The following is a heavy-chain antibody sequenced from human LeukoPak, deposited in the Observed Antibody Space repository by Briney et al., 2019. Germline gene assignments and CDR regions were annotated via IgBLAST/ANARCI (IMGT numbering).Heavy chain of an antibody. CDR1: QFTFSRYA. Sequence: LRRSYAPSQFTFSRYAKSWVHDAPGKALEYVSDISCSGDSTYYAEPGKGRFTISRDNSKNTLYLQMNSLRAEDTAVYYCAKDEEVPSDYYYMDVWGKGTTVTVSS. J-gene: IGHJ6*03. CDR2: ISCSGDST. D-gene: IGHD2-2*01. V-gene: IGHV3-23*01. CDR3: AKDEEVPSDYYYMDV.